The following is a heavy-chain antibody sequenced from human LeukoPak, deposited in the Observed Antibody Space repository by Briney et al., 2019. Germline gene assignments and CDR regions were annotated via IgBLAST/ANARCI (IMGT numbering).Heavy chain of an antibody. J-gene: IGHJ4*02. D-gene: IGHD6-19*01. Sequence: GGSLRLSCAVSGFTFSSYAMSWVRQAPGKGLEWVSAIGASGGSTYYADSVKGRFTISRGNSKNTLYLQMNSLRAEDTAVYYCARRGGSGWSFDYWGQGTLVTVSS. V-gene: IGHV3-23*01. CDR1: GFTFSSYA. CDR3: ARRGGSGWSFDY. CDR2: IGASGGST.